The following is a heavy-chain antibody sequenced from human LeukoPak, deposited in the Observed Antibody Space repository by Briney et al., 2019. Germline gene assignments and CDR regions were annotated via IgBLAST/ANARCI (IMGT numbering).Heavy chain of an antibody. CDR1: GGSISSGDYY. D-gene: IGHD3-22*01. J-gene: IGHJ4*02. CDR2: IYYSGST. CDR3: AREPNDSSGADY. V-gene: IGHV4-30-4*01. Sequence: PSETLSLTCTVSGGSISSGDYYWSWIRQPPGKGLEWIGYIYYSGSTYYNPSLKSRVTISVDTSKNQFSLKLSSVTAADTAVYYCAREPNDSSGADYWGQGTLVTVSS.